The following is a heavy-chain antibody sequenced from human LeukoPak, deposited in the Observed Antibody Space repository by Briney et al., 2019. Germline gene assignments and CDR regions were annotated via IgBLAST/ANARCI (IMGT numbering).Heavy chain of an antibody. CDR2: IYSGGST. CDR1: GFTVSSNY. Sequence: PGGSLRLSCAAFGFTVSSNYMSWVRQAPGKGLEWVSVIYSGGSTYYADSVKGRFTISRDNSKNTLYLQMNSLRAEDTAVYYCARDLAVYDSSGYYAFDIWGQGTMVTVSS. J-gene: IGHJ3*02. CDR3: ARDLAVYDSSGYYAFDI. V-gene: IGHV3-53*01. D-gene: IGHD3-22*01.